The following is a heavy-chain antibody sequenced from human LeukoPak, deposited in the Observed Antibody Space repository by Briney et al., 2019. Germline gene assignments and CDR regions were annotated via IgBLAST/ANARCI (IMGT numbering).Heavy chain of an antibody. D-gene: IGHD1/OR15-1a*01. CDR1: GYSFTTYW. CDR2: IYPGDSNT. V-gene: IGHV5-51*01. CDR3: ATSESQTRFDY. Sequence: GESLKISCKGSGYSFTTYWIGWVRQMPGKGLEWMGIIYPGDSNTRYSPSFQGQVTISADKSISTAYLQWSSLKASDTAMYYCATSESQTRFDYWGQGTPVTVSS. J-gene: IGHJ4*02.